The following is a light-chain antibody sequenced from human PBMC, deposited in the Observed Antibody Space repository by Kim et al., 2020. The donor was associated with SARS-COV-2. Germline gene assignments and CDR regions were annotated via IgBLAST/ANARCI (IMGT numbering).Light chain of an antibody. J-gene: IGLJ3*02. V-gene: IGLV1-44*01. Sequence: QSVLTQPPSASGTPGQRVTISCSGSRSNIGGTTVNWFQQLPGTAPRVLIYTTDQRPSGVPDRFSGSKSGTSASLAISGLQSEDEADYYCAAWDDSLNGWVFGGGTQLTVL. CDR1: RSNIGGTT. CDR3: AAWDDSLNGWV. CDR2: TTD.